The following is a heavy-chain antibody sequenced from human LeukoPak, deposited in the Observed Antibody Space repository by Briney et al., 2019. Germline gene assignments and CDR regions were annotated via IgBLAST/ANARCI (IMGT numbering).Heavy chain of an antibody. D-gene: IGHD1-26*01. J-gene: IGHJ4*02. CDR2: ISWNSGSI. V-gene: IGHV3-9*01. CDR3: ARGGELLRPADY. CDR1: GFTFDDYA. Sequence: SGRSLRLSCAASGFTFDDYAMHWVRQAPGKGLEWVSGISWNSGSIGYADSVKGRFTISRDNAKNSLYLQMNNLRAEDSSVYYCARGGELLRPADYWGQGTLVTVSS.